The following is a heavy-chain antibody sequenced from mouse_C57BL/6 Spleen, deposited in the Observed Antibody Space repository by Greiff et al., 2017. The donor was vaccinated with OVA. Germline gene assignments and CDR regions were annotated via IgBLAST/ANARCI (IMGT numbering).Heavy chain of an antibody. CDR3: ARGVADWYFDV. D-gene: IGHD1-1*01. Sequence: QVQLQQPGAELVKPGASVTLSCKASGYTFTSYCMHWVKQRPGQGLEWIGMIHPNSGSTNYNEKFKSKATLTVAKSSSTAYMQLSSLTSEDSAVYYCARGVADWYFDVWGTGTTVTVSS. CDR2: IHPNSGST. J-gene: IGHJ1*03. V-gene: IGHV1-64*01. CDR1: GYTFTSYC.